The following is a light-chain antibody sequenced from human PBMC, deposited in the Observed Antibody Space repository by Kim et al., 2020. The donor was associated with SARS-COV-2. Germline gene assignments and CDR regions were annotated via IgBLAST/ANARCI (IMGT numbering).Light chain of an antibody. CDR1: QSIDTH. Sequence: DIHMTQSPSTLSASVGDRVTITCRASQSIDTHLAWHQQKPGKAPRLLVFDASSLGSGVPSRFSSSGSGTEFTLTISSLQPDDFATYYCHQYNSPWTFGQGTKVDI. CDR2: DAS. J-gene: IGKJ1*01. CDR3: HQYNSPWT. V-gene: IGKV1-5*01.